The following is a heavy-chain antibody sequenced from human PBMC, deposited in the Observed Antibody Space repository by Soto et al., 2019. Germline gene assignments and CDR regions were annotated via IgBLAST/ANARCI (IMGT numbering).Heavy chain of an antibody. Sequence: GESLKISCKGSGYSFTSYWIGWVRQMPGKVLEWMGIIYPGDSDTRYSPSFQGQVTISADKSISTAYLQWSSLKASDTAMYYCARLGSYGYSDYYYYGMDVWGQGXTVTVYS. CDR2: IYPGDSDT. D-gene: IGHD5-18*01. CDR1: GYSFTSYW. CDR3: ARLGSYGYSDYYYYGMDV. J-gene: IGHJ6*02. V-gene: IGHV5-51*01.